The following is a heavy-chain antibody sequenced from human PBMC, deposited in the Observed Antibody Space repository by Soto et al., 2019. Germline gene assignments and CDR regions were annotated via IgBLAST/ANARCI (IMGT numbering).Heavy chain of an antibody. CDR3: ARPYYYDSSGYYHYYYYYGMDV. CDR2: MNPNSGNT. CDR1: GGTFSSYA. V-gene: IGHV1-8*02. J-gene: IGHJ6*02. Sequence: ASVKFSCKASGGTFSSYAINWLRQATGQGLEWMGWMNPNSGNTGYAQKFQGRVTMTRNTSISTAYMELSSLRSEDTAVYYCARPYYYDSSGYYHYYYYYGMDVWGQGTTVTVSS. D-gene: IGHD3-22*01.